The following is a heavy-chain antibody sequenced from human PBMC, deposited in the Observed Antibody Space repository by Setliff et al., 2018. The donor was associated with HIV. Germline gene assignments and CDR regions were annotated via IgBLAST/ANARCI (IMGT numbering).Heavy chain of an antibody. V-gene: IGHV3-48*04. CDR3: MRDPGPSVT. CDR2: ISSGYNTV. J-gene: IGHJ3*01. D-gene: IGHD3-16*02. Sequence: GGSLRLSCAASGFSFSTSTMNWVRQAPGRGLEWLSYISSGYNTVYYADSVKGRFTISRDNAKNSLYLQMNSLRAEDTAVYYCMRDPGPSVTWGQGTMVTVSS. CDR1: GFSFSTST.